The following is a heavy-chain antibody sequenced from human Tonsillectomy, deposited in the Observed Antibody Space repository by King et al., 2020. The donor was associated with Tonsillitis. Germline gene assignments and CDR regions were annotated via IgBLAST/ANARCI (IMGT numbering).Heavy chain of an antibody. Sequence: VQLQESGPGLVKPSQTLSLTCTVAGGSISSGGYYWSWIRQHPGKGLEWIGYIYYSGSTYYNPSLKSRVTISVDTSKNQFSLKLSSVTAADTAVYYCARGRAVVRGPITTWFDPWGQGTLVTVSS. CDR2: IYYSGST. CDR3: ARGRAVVRGPITTWFDP. V-gene: IGHV4-31*03. D-gene: IGHD3-10*01. J-gene: IGHJ5*02. CDR1: GGSISSGGYY.